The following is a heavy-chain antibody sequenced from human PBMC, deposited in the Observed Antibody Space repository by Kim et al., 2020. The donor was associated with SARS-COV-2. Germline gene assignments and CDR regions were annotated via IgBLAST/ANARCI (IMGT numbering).Heavy chain of an antibody. J-gene: IGHJ4*02. D-gene: IGHD6-13*01. V-gene: IGHV3-11*06. CDR3: ARVVSAGTGHFDY. Sequence: YADSVKGRFTISRDNAKNSLYLQMNSLRAEDTAVYYCARVVSAGTGHFDYWGQGTLVTVSS.